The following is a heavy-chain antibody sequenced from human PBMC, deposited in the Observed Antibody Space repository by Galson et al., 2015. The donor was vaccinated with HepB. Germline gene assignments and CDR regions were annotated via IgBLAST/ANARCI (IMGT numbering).Heavy chain of an antibody. CDR3: TRRGYCSGGGCYTPNYYYGMDV. Sequence: LSLTCTVSGGSISSGGYYWSWIRQYPGKGLEWIGYIYNSGSTYYNPSLRSRVTISEDTSKNQFSLKLSSVTAADTAVYYCTRRGYCSGGGCYTPNYYYGMDVWGQGTTVTVSS. CDR1: GGSISSGGYY. CDR2: IYNSGST. V-gene: IGHV4-31*03. D-gene: IGHD2-15*01. J-gene: IGHJ6*02.